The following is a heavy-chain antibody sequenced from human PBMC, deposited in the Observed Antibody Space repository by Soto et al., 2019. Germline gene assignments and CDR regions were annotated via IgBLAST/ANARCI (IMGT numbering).Heavy chain of an antibody. D-gene: IGHD5-18*01. Sequence: PSETLSLTCTVSGGSISSYYWSWIRQPPGKGLEWIGYIYYSGSTNYNPSLKSRVTISVDTSKNQFSLKLSSVTVVDTAVYYCARGTQLWFAYFDYWGQGTLVTVSS. CDR1: GGSISSYY. CDR2: IYYSGST. J-gene: IGHJ4*02. V-gene: IGHV4-59*01. CDR3: ARGTQLWFAYFDY.